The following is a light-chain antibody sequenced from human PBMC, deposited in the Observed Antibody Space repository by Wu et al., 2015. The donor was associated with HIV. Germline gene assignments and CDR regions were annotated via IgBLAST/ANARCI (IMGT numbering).Light chain of an antibody. J-gene: IGKJ4*01. CDR1: QSISSW. Sequence: DIQMTQSPSTLSASVGDRVTITCRASQSISSWLAWYQQKPGKAPKLLIYKASSLESGVPSRFSGSGSGTEFTLTISSLQPDDFATYYCQQYNSFPLTFGGGTRVEIK. V-gene: IGKV1-5*03. CDR3: QQYNSFPLT. CDR2: KAS.